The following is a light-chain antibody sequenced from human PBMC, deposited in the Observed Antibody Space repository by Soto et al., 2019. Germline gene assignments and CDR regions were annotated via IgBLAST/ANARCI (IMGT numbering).Light chain of an antibody. CDR2: EVS. CDR3: NSHTSSTFWV. Sequence: QSALTQPASVSGSPGQSITISCTGTSSDVGGYDLVSWYQLHPGKAPKLIIYEVSNRPSGVSNRFSGSKSGNTASLTISGLQAEDEADYYCNSHTSSTFWVFGGGTKLTV. V-gene: IGLV2-14*01. CDR1: SSDVGGYDL. J-gene: IGLJ3*02.